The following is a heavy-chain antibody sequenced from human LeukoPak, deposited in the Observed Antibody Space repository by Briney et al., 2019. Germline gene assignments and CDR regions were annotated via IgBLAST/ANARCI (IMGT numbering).Heavy chain of an antibody. CDR2: INHSGST. CDR1: GGSFSGYY. CDR3: ARQGGYCSSTSCEELTFDY. D-gene: IGHD2-2*01. V-gene: IGHV4-34*01. Sequence: PSETLSLTCAVYGGSFSGYYWSWIRQPPGKGLEWIGEINHSGSTSYNPSLKSRVTISVDTSKNQFSLKLSSVTAADTAVYYCARQGGYCSSTSCEELTFDYWGQGTLVTVSS. J-gene: IGHJ4*02.